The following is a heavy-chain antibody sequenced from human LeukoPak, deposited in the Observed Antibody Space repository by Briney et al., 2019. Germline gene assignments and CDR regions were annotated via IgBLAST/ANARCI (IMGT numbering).Heavy chain of an antibody. Sequence: PSETLSLTCTVSGGSISSVGYYWTWIRQPPGKGLEWVSSISSSSSYIYYADSVKGRFTISRDNAKNSLYLQMSSLRAEDTAVYYCVRGATYGGSDHWGQGTLVTVSS. D-gene: IGHD4-23*01. J-gene: IGHJ4*02. CDR3: VRGATYGGSDH. CDR2: ISSSSSYI. V-gene: IGHV3-21*01. CDR1: GGSISSVGYY.